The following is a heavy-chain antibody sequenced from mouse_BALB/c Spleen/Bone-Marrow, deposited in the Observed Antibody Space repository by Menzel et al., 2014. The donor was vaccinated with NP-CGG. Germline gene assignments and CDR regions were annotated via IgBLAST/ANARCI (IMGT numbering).Heavy chain of an antibody. V-gene: IGHV5-6-4*01. Sequence: EVKVVDSGGGLVKPGGSLKLSCAASGFTFSSYTVSWVRQTPEKRLEWVATISSGGSYTYYPDSVKGRFTISRDNAKNTLYLQMSSLKSEDTAMYYCTRDGKGNYDYAMDYWGQGTSVTVSS. D-gene: IGHD2-1*01. CDR1: GFTFSSYT. CDR3: TRDGKGNYDYAMDY. J-gene: IGHJ4*01. CDR2: ISSGGSYT.